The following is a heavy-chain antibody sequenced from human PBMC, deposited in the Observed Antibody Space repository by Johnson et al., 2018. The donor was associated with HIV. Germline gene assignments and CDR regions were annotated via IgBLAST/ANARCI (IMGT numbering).Heavy chain of an antibody. Sequence: QVQLVESGGGVVQPGRSLRLSCAASGFTFSSYAMHWVRQAPGKGLEWVAVISYDAGNKYYADSVKGRFTISRDNSKNTLYLQMNSLRAEDTAVYYCARGGLGDYVVAFDIWGQGTMVTVSS. V-gene: IGHV3-30-3*01. D-gene: IGHD4-17*01. CDR3: ARGGLGDYVVAFDI. CDR2: ISYDAGNK. CDR1: GFTFSSYA. J-gene: IGHJ3*02.